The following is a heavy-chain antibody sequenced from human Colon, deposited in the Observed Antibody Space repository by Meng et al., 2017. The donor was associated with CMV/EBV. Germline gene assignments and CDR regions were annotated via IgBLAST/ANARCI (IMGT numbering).Heavy chain of an antibody. Sequence: ASVKVSCKASGYTFTGYYMHWVRQAPGQGLEWMGWINPNSGGTNYAQKFQGRVTMTRDTSISTAYMELSRLRSDDTAVYYCARGSSGSSSTLFVGHWGQGTLVTVSS. CDR1: GYTFTGYY. V-gene: IGHV1-2*02. J-gene: IGHJ4*02. D-gene: IGHD6-6*01. CDR2: INPNSGGT. CDR3: ARGSSGSSSTLFVGH.